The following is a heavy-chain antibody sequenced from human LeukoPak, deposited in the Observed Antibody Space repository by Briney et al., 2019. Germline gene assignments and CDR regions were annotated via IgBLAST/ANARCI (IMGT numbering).Heavy chain of an antibody. CDR2: ITTTVGDT. V-gene: IGHV3-23*01. J-gene: IGHJ4*02. CDR3: AKRPYGSGGGHFDH. CDR1: GFTFTDYA. D-gene: IGHD3-10*01. Sequence: GGSLRLSCVASGFTFTDYAMTWVRQPPGRRLEWVSTITTTVGDTHYADSVKGRFTVSRDDSKGTLFRQMNSLRAEDTGVYYCAKRPYGSGGGHFDHWGQGTLAIVSS.